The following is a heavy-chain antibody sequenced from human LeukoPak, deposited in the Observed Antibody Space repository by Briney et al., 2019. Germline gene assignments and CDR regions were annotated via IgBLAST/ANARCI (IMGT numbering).Heavy chain of an antibody. D-gene: IGHD6-6*01. CDR1: GYTFTSYY. J-gene: IGHJ6*03. CDR3: ARDPTPTAQLAIYYHYYLDV. V-gene: IGHV1-46*01. CDR2: INPSGGST. Sequence: ASVKVSCKASGYTFTSYYMHWVRQAPGQGLEWMGIINPSGGSTSYAQKFQGRVTMTRDTSTSTAYMELRSLRSDDTAVYYCARDPTPTAQLAIYYHYYLDVWGKGTTVTISS.